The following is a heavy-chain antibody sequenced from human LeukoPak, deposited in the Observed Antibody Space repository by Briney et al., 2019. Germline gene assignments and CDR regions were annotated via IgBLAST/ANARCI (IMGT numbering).Heavy chain of an antibody. CDR1: GGSIRSGGYS. Sequence: SQTLSLTCAVSGGSIRSGGYSWSWIRQPPGKGLEWIGYIYHSGSTYYNPSLKSRVTISVDRSKNQFSLKLSSVTAADTAVYYCARGPSNAFDIWGQGTMVTVSS. J-gene: IGHJ3*02. CDR2: IYHSGST. D-gene: IGHD3-3*02. V-gene: IGHV4-30-2*01. CDR3: ARGPSNAFDI.